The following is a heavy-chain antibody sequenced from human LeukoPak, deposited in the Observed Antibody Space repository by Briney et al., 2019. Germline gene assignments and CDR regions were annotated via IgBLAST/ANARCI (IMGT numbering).Heavy chain of an antibody. CDR2: ISDNGGST. J-gene: IGHJ4*02. V-gene: IGHV3-64*01. CDR1: GFTFSTYA. Sequence: GGSLRLSCAASGFTFSTYAMHWVRQALGKGLEYVSTISDNGGSTFYANSVKGRFTISRDNSKNTLCLQMGSLRPEDMAVYYCARALIAARPDSLFDYWGQGTLVTVSS. CDR3: ARALIAARPDSLFDY. D-gene: IGHD6-6*01.